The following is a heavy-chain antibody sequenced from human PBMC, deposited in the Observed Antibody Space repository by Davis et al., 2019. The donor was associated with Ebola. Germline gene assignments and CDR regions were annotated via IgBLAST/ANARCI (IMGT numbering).Heavy chain of an antibody. V-gene: IGHV4-34*01. CDR3: ARGSPPMVQGWDFDY. J-gene: IGHJ4*02. D-gene: IGHD3-10*01. CDR2: INHSGST. Sequence: PGGSLRLSCAVYGGSFSGYYWSWIRQPPGKGLEWIGEINHSGSTNYNPSLKSRVTISVDTSKNQFSLKLSSVTAADTAVYYCARGSPPMVQGWDFDYWGQGTLVTVSS. CDR1: GGSFSGYY.